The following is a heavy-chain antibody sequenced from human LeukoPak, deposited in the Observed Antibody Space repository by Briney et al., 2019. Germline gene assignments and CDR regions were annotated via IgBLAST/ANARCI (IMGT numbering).Heavy chain of an antibody. D-gene: IGHD3-3*01. J-gene: IGHJ4*02. V-gene: IGHV1-69*13. CDR1: GGTFSSYA. CDR2: IIPIFGTV. Sequence: SVKVSCKASGGTFSSYAISWVRQAPGQGLEWMGGIIPIFGTVNYAQKFQGRVTITADEPTSTAYMELSSLRSEATALYYCARGRRVTIFGVVTPFDYWGQGTLVTASS. CDR3: ARGRRVTIFGVVTPFDY.